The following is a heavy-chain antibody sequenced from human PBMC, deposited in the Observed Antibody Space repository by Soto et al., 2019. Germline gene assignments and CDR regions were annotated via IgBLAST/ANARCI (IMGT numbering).Heavy chain of an antibody. CDR3: ARAYCSGGSCYYYGMDV. J-gene: IGHJ6*02. Sequence: GESLKISCKGSGYSFTSYWIGWVRQMPGKGLEWMGIIYPGDSDTRYSPSFQGQVTISADKSISTAYLQWSSLRAPDTAMYYCARAYCSGGSCYYYGMDVWGQGTAVTVSS. V-gene: IGHV5-51*01. CDR1: GYSFTSYW. D-gene: IGHD2-15*01. CDR2: IYPGDSDT.